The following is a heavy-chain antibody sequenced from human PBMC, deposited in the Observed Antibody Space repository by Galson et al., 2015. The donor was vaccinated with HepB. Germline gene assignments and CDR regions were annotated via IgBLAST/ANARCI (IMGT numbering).Heavy chain of an antibody. CDR2: INEDGSDK. CDR3: ATRGQAMAD. V-gene: IGHV3-7*01. Sequence: SLRLSCAASGFPFNTYWMTWVRQAPGKGLEWVANINEDGSDKNYVDSVKGRFIFSRDNAKRALYLQMNSLRADDTAVYYCATRGQAMADWGQGTLVTVSS. D-gene: IGHD6-19*01. J-gene: IGHJ4*02. CDR1: GFPFNTYW.